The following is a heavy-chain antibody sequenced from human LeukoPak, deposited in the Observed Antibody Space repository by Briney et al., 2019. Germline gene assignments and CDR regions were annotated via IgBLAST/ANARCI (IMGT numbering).Heavy chain of an antibody. CDR2: IKSKTDGGTT. J-gene: IGHJ4*02. CDR3: TTQEYTYYYDSSGYGTFDY. D-gene: IGHD3-22*01. CDR1: GFTFSNAW. Sequence: GGSLGLSCAASGFTFSNAWMNWVRQAPGKGLEWVGRIKSKTDGGTTDYAAPVKGRFTISRDDSKNTLYLQMNSLKTEDTAVYYCTTQEYTYYYDSSGYGTFDYWGQGTLVTVSS. V-gene: IGHV3-15*07.